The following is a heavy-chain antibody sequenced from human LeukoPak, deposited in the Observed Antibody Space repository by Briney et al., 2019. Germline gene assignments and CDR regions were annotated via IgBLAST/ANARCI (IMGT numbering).Heavy chain of an antibody. J-gene: IGHJ6*02. Sequence: SETLSLTCTVSGGSISSSSYYRGWIRQPPGKGLEWIGSIYYSGSTYYKPSLKSRVTISVDTSKNQFSLKLSSVTAADTAVYYCATLNSNTMDSSGSYRDYYYGMDVWGQGTTVTVSS. CDR2: IYYSGST. CDR1: GGSISSSSYY. CDR3: ATLNSNTMDSSGSYRDYYYGMDV. V-gene: IGHV4-39*01. D-gene: IGHD6-19*01.